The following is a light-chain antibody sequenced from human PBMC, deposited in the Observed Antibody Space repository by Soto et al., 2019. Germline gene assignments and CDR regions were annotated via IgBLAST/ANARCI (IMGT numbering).Light chain of an antibody. CDR1: QNSRNY. CDR3: QKYEGLPLT. Sequence: DIQMTQSASCLPATVGDRVTITCQASQNSRNYLNWYQQKPGKAPKLLIFDASNVETGVPSRFSGRGSGPHFTFPIHSLQAEDIATYYCQKYEGLPLTFGGGTKKEI. V-gene: IGKV1-33*01. J-gene: IGKJ4*01. CDR2: DAS.